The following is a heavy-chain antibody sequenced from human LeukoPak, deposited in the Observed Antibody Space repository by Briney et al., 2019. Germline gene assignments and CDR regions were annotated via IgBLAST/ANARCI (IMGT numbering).Heavy chain of an antibody. CDR1: GWIFINCV. D-gene: IGHD3-22*01. CDR3: AKDLRITIIVVVKAPAEFDN. V-gene: IGHV3-23*01. CDR2: ICCCGWRT. Sequence: GWCLRVSRVGCGWIFINCVMHWVRPAPGRERAGVSSICCCGWRTYYADSVKGRFTISRDNSKKTLYLQMNSLRAEDTAVYYCAKDLRITIIVVVKAPAEFDNWGQGALVTVSS. J-gene: IGHJ4*02.